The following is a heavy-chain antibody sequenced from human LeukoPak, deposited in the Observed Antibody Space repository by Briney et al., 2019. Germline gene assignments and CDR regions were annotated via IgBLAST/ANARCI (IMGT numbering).Heavy chain of an antibody. V-gene: IGHV3-53*01. D-gene: IGHD6-13*01. J-gene: IGHJ4*02. Sequence: PGGSLRLSCAASGFTVSNNYMSWVRQAPGKGLEWVSVIYSGGSTYYADSVKGRVTISRDNSKNTLYLQMNSLRAEDTAVYYCAKDLSSSWNYFDYWGQGTLVTVSS. CDR2: IYSGGST. CDR3: AKDLSSSWNYFDY. CDR1: GFTVSNNY.